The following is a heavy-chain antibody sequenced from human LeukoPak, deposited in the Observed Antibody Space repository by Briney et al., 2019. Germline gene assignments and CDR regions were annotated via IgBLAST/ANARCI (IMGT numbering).Heavy chain of an antibody. D-gene: IGHD3-10*01. Sequence: ASVKVSCKASGYTFTSYGISWVRQAPGQGLEWMGWIIAYNGNTNYAQKLQGRVTMTTDTSTSTAYMELRSLRSDDTAVYYCARAPPTWFGELSNWFDPWGQGTLVTVSS. CDR3: ARAPPTWFGELSNWFDP. CDR2: IIAYNGNT. J-gene: IGHJ5*02. V-gene: IGHV1-18*01. CDR1: GYTFTSYG.